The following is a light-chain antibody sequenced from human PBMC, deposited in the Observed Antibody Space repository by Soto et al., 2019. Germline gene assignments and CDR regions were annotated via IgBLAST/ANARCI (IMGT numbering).Light chain of an antibody. CDR3: AAWDDSLNGYV. V-gene: IGLV1-44*01. CDR1: SSNIGSNT. CDR2: SNN. J-gene: IGLJ1*01. Sequence: QAVVTQPPSASGTPGQRVTISCSGSSSNIGSNTVNWYQQLPGTAPKLLIYSNNQRPSGVPDRFSGSKSGTSASLAISGPQSEDEADYHCAAWDDSLNGYVFGTGTKLTVL.